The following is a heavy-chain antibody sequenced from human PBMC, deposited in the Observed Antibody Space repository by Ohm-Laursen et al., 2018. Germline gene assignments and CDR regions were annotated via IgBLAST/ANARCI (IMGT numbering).Heavy chain of an antibody. CDR1: GFTFSSYG. D-gene: IGHD1-14*01. CDR3: AKAHLKNLDY. Sequence: SLRLSCSASGFTFSSYGMHWVRQAPGKGLEWVAVISNDENYKNYADSVRGRFPISRDNSENTLYLQMNSLRAEDTAVYYCAKAHLKNLDYWGQGSLVTVSS. J-gene: IGHJ4*02. V-gene: IGHV3-30*18. CDR2: ISNDENYK.